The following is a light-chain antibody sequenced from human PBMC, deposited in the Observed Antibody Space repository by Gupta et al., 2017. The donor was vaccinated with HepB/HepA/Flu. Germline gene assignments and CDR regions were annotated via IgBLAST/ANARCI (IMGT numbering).Light chain of an antibody. J-gene: IGLJ2*01. CDR1: SSNIGVGYD. CDR2: YNN. V-gene: IGLV1-40*01. CDR3: QSYDINLHSV. Sequence: QSVRTQPPSVSGAPGQRVTISCTGSSSNIGVGYDVHWYQQPPETAPTLLICYNNNRPSGVPDRFSGSKSGNSASLTFTGLQAEDEADYYCQSYDINLHSVFGVGTAFTVL.